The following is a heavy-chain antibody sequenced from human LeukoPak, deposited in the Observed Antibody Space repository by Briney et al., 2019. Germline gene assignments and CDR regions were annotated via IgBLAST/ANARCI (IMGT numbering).Heavy chain of an antibody. CDR1: GFTFSSYS. CDR3: ARGGIVDTAMVTALDY. J-gene: IGHJ4*02. Sequence: GGSLRLPCAASGFTFSSYSMNWVRQAPGKGLEWVSSISSSSSYIYYADSVKGRFTISRDNAKNSLYLQMNSLRAEDTAVYYCARGGIVDTAMVTALDYWGQGTLVTVSS. D-gene: IGHD5-18*01. V-gene: IGHV3-21*01. CDR2: ISSSSSYI.